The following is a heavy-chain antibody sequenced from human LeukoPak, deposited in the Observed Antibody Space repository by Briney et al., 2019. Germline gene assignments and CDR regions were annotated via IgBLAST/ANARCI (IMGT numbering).Heavy chain of an antibody. CDR1: GGSISSYY. Sequence: SETLSLTCTVSGGSISSYYWSWIRQPPGKGLEWIGYIYYSGSTNYNPSLKSRVTISVDTSKNQFSLKVSSMTAADTAVYYCARGRGGYHIVVVTAIRGLDYWGQGTLVTVSS. CDR3: ARGRGGYHIVVVTAIRGLDY. CDR2: IYYSGST. V-gene: IGHV4-59*12. D-gene: IGHD2-21*02. J-gene: IGHJ4*02.